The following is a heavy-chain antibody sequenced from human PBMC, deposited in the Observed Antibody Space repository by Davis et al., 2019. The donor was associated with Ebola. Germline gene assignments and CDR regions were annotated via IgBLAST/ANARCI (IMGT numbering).Heavy chain of an antibody. CDR3: ASGSDDFWSGYLDY. D-gene: IGHD3-3*01. CDR2: IWYDGSNK. Sequence: GESLKISCAASGFTFSSYEMNWVRQAPGKGLEWVAVIWYDGSNKYYADSVKGRFTISRDNSKNTLYLQMNSLRAEDTAVYYCASGSDDFWSGYLDYWGQGTLVTVSS. V-gene: IGHV3-33*08. CDR1: GFTFSSYE. J-gene: IGHJ4*02.